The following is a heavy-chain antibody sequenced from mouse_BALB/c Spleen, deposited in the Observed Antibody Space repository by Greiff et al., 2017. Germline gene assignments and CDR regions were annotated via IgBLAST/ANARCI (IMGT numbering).Heavy chain of an antibody. D-gene: IGHD1-1*01. CDR3: ASPLLLDY. CDR2: INSNGGST. Sequence: EVMLVESGGGLVQPGGSLKLSCAASGFTFSSYGMSWVRQNPDKRLELVATINSNGGSTYYPDSVKGRFTISRDNAKNTLYLQMSSLKSEDTAMYYCASPLLLDYWGQGTTLTVSS. J-gene: IGHJ2*01. CDR1: GFTFSSYG. V-gene: IGHV5-6-3*01.